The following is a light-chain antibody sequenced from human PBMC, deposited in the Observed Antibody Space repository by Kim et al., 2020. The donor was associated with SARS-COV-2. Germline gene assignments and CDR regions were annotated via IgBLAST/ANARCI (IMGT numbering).Light chain of an antibody. CDR1: QSISTY. CDR2: GAS. V-gene: IGKV3-11*01. CDR3: QQRFNWPLT. Sequence: IVLTQSPVTLSLSPGERATLSCRASQSISTYLAWYQQKPGQAPRLLIYGASNRATGFPARFSGSGSGTDFTLTISSLEPEDFAVYYCQQRFNWPLTFGGGTKVDIK. J-gene: IGKJ4*01.